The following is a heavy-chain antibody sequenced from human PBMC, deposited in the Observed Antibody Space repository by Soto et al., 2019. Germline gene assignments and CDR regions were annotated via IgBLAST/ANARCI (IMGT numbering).Heavy chain of an antibody. Sequence: GASVKISCKASGYTFTGYYVHWVRQAPGQGLEWMGWVNPNRGGTNYAQKFQGRVTMTSDTSISTAYMELSRLRSDDTAVYYCARDLYPGMVGTKTSGKFDYWGQGTLVTVSX. CDR3: ARDLYPGMVGTKTSGKFDY. J-gene: IGHJ4*01. CDR1: GYTFTGYY. D-gene: IGHD1-26*01. CDR2: VNPNRGGT. V-gene: IGHV1-2*02.